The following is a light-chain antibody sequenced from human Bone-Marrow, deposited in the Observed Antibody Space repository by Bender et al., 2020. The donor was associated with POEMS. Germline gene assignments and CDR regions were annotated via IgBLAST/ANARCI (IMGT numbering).Light chain of an antibody. CDR2: EGS. Sequence: QSALTQPASVSGSPGQSITISCTGSSSDVGRNNLVSWFQQNPGEAPKLMVYEGSKRPSGVSNRFSGSKSGNTASLTISGLQAEDEAEYYCCSYAGSNTWVFGGGTKLTVL. CDR1: SSDVGRNNL. J-gene: IGLJ3*02. CDR3: CSYAGSNTWV. V-gene: IGLV2-23*01.